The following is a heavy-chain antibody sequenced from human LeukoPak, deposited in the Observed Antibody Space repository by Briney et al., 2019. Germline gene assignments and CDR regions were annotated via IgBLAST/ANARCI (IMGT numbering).Heavy chain of an antibody. Sequence: NPSETLSLTCTVSGGSISSYCLSWIRQPAGKGLEWIGRIYTSGSINYNPSLKSRVTMSVDTSKNHFSLKLSSLTAADTAVYYCARDGDYHYFDYWGQGTLVTVSS. CDR3: ARDGDYHYFDY. CDR2: IYTSGSI. J-gene: IGHJ4*02. CDR1: GGSISSYC. V-gene: IGHV4-4*07. D-gene: IGHD4-17*01.